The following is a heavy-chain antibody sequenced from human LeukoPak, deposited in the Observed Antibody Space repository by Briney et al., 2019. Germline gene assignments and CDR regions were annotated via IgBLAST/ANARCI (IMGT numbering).Heavy chain of an antibody. CDR2: IYYSGST. D-gene: IGHD2-2*02. J-gene: IGHJ3*02. V-gene: IGHV4-59*08. Sequence: KPSETLSLTCTVSGGSISSYYWSWIRQPPGKGLEWIGYIYYSGSTNYNPSLKSRVTISVDTSKNQFSLKLSSVTAADTAVYYCARHSSFVVVPAAIFGAFDIWGQGTMVTVSS. CDR3: ARHSSFVVVPAAIFGAFDI. CDR1: GGSISSYY.